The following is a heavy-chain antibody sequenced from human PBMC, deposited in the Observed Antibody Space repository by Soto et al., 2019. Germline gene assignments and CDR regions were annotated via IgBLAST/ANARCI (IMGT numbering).Heavy chain of an antibody. D-gene: IGHD6-13*01. CDR1: GFTFSSYG. CDR3: AREGSSWWYNWFDP. CDR2: ISYDGSNK. V-gene: IGHV3-30*03. J-gene: IGHJ5*02. Sequence: GGSLRLSCAASGFTFSSYGMHWVRQAPGKGLEWVAVISYDGSNKYYVDSVKGRFTISRDNAKNSLYLQMNSLRAEDTAVYYCAREGSSWWYNWFDPWGQGTLVTVSS.